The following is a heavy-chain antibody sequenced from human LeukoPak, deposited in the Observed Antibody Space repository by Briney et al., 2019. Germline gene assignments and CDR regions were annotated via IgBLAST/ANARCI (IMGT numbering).Heavy chain of an antibody. V-gene: IGHV4-59*08. Sequence: ASETLSLTCTVSGGSISSYYWSWIRQPPGKGLEWIGYIYYSGSTNYNPSLKSRVTISVDTSKNQFSLKLSSVTAADTAVYYCARHEYSGRQFDYWGQGTLVTVSS. CDR3: ARHEYSGRQFDY. J-gene: IGHJ4*02. D-gene: IGHD3-10*01. CDR2: IYYSGST. CDR1: GGSISSYY.